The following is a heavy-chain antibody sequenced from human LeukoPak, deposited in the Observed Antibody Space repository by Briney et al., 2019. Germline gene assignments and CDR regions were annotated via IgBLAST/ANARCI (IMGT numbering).Heavy chain of an antibody. V-gene: IGHV4-59*01. D-gene: IGHD3-10*01. CDR1: GGSISSYY. Sequence: PSETLSLTCTVSGGSISSYYWSWIRQPPGKGLEWIGYIYYSGSTNYNPSLKSRVTISVDTSKNQFSLKLSSVTAADTAVYYCARDRRGGVLWFGESSFDIWGQGTMVTVSS. CDR3: ARDRRGGVLWFGESSFDI. CDR2: IYYSGST. J-gene: IGHJ3*02.